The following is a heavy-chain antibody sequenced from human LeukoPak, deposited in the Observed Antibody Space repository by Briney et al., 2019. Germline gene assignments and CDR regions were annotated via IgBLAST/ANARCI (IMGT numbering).Heavy chain of an antibody. D-gene: IGHD3-22*01. J-gene: IGHJ4*02. CDR1: GYSIGSGYF. CDR3: ARHALFDSTGYYYVLDY. Sequence: SETLSPTCAVSGYSIGSGYFWGWIRQPPGMGLEWIGSLYHSGITYYNPSLKSRVTISMDTSKNQFSLKLTSVTAADTAVYYCARHALFDSTGYYYVLDYWGQGTLATVSS. V-gene: IGHV4-38-2*01. CDR2: LYHSGIT.